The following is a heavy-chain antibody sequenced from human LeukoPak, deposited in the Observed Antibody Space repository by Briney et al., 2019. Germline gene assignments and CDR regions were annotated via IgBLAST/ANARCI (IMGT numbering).Heavy chain of an antibody. CDR2: INSDGSST. Sequence: GGSLRLSCAASGFTFSSYWMHWVRQAPGKGLVWVSRINSDGSSTTYADSVKGRFAISRDNAKNTLFLQMNSLSPEDTAVYYCARQGPADEFDYWGQGTLVTVSS. D-gene: IGHD2-2*01. CDR3: ARQGPADEFDY. CDR1: GFTFSSYW. V-gene: IGHV3-74*03. J-gene: IGHJ4*02.